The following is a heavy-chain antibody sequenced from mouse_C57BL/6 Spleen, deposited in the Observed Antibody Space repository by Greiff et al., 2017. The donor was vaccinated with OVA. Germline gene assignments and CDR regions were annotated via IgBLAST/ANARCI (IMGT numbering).Heavy chain of an antibody. J-gene: IGHJ3*01. CDR1: GFTFSDYY. CDR2: ISNGGGST. CDR3: ARHESNSWFAY. D-gene: IGHD2-5*01. Sequence: EVQVVESGGGLVQPGGSLKLSCAASGFTFSDYYMYWVRQTPEKRLEWVAYISNGGGSTYYPDTVKGRFTISRDNAKNTLYLQMSRLKSEDTAMYYCARHESNSWFAYWGQGTLVTVSA. V-gene: IGHV5-12*01.